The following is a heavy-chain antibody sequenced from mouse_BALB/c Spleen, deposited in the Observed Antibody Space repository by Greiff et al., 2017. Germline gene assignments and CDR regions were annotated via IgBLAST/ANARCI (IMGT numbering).Heavy chain of an antibody. CDR1: GYSFTSYW. CDR2: IYPGNSDT. J-gene: IGHJ3*01. CDR3: TRVRTTTRISPWFAY. Sequence: EVQLQQSGTVLARPGASVKMSCKASGYSFTSYWMHWVKQRPGQGLEWIGAIYPGNSDTSYNQKFKGKAKLTAVTSASTAYMELSSLTNEDSAVYYCTRVRTTTRISPWFAYWGQGTLVTVSA. V-gene: IGHV1-5*01. D-gene: IGHD2-4*01.